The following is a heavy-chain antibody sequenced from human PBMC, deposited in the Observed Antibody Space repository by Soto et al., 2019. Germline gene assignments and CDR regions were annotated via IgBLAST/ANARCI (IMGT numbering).Heavy chain of an antibody. CDR3: ARGPPNWGFDY. Sequence: QVQLVQSGAEVKKPGASVKVSCKASGYTFTSYDINWVRQATGQGLEWVGWMSPNSGNTGYAQKFQGRVTMTRTTSASTAYMELTSLRSDDTAIDYCARGPPNWGFDYWGQGTLVTVSS. CDR1: GYTFTSYD. J-gene: IGHJ4*02. D-gene: IGHD7-27*01. V-gene: IGHV1-8*01. CDR2: MSPNSGNT.